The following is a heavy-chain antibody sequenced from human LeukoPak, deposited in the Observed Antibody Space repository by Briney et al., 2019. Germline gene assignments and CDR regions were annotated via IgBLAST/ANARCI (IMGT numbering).Heavy chain of an antibody. CDR2: IYHSGST. CDR3: ARDVDTAMVGGYYYYGMDV. J-gene: IGHJ6*02. D-gene: IGHD5-18*01. Sequence: PSQTLSLTCTVSGGSISSGGYYWSWIRQPPGKGLEWIGYIYHSGSTYYNPSLKSRVTISVDRSKNQFSLKLSSVTAADTAVYYCARDVDTAMVGGYYYYGMDVWGQGTTVTVSS. V-gene: IGHV4-30-2*01. CDR1: GGSISSGGYY.